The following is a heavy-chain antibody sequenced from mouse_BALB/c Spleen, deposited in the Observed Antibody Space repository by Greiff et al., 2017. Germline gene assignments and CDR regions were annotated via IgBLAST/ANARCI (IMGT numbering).Heavy chain of an antibody. Sequence: VQLQESGAELVKPGVSVKISCKGSGYTFTDYAMHWVKQSHAKSLEWIGVISTYYGDASYNQKFKGKATMTVDKSSSTAYMELARLTSEDSAIYYCARRAADYYAMDYWGQGTSVTVSS. D-gene: IGHD1-2*01. CDR3: ARRAADYYAMDY. J-gene: IGHJ4*01. CDR2: ISTYYGDA. V-gene: IGHV1S137*01. CDR1: GYTFTDYA.